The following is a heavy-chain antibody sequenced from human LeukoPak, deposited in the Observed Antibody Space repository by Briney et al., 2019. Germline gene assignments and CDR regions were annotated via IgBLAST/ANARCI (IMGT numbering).Heavy chain of an antibody. D-gene: IGHD6-13*01. CDR3: ARRSPESIAAEYYFDY. V-gene: IGHV3-11*01. J-gene: IGHJ4*02. CDR2: ISSSGSTI. CDR1: GVTFSDYY. Sequence: GGALRLSCEASGVTFSDYYMSWIRQAPGKGLEWVSYISSSGSTIYYADSVKGRFTISRDNAKNSLYLQMNSLRAEDTAVYYCARRSPESIAAEYYFDYWGQGTLVTVSS.